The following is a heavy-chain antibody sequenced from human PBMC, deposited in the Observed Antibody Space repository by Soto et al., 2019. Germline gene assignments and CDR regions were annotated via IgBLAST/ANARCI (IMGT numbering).Heavy chain of an antibody. CDR2: IWYDGSNK. D-gene: IGHD1-26*01. CDR3: ARDLAATNWFDP. J-gene: IGHJ5*02. V-gene: IGHV3-33*01. Sequence: GSLRLSCAASGFTFSSYGMHWVRQAPGKGLEWVAVIWYDGSNKYYADSVKGRFTISRDNSKNTLYLQMNSLRAEDTAVYYCARDLAATNWFDPWGQGTLVTVSS. CDR1: GFTFSSYG.